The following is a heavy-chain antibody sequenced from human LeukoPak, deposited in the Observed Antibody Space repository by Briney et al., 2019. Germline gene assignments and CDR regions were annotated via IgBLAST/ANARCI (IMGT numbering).Heavy chain of an antibody. D-gene: IGHD4-17*01. V-gene: IGHV1-18*01. Sequence: VASVKVSCKASGYTFTKYGITWVRQAPGQGLDWMGWISTYNGNTNYARKLQGRVTMTTDTSTSTAYMELRSLISDDAAVYYCARGDDYGDYWGLYWGQGTLVTVSS. CDR3: ARGDDYGDYWGLY. J-gene: IGHJ4*02. CDR1: GYTFTKYG. CDR2: ISTYNGNT.